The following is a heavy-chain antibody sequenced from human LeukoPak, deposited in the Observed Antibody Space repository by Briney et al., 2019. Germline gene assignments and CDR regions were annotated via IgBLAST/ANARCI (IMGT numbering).Heavy chain of an antibody. D-gene: IGHD2-15*01. CDR1: GYTFTSYG. J-gene: IGHJ4*02. CDR2: ISAYNGNT. Sequence: GASVKVSCKASGYTFTSYGISWVRQAPGQGLEWMGWISAYNGNTNYAQKLQGRVTMTTDTSTSTAYMELRSLRSDDTAMYYCARDWEYNCSGGSCYSDYWGQGTLVTVSS. V-gene: IGHV1-18*01. CDR3: ARDWEYNCSGGSCYSDY.